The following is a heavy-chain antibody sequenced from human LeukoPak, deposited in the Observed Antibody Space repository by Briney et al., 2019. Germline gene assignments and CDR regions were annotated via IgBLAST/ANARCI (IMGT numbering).Heavy chain of an antibody. CDR2: IYYSGST. CDR1: GGSISSSSYY. D-gene: IGHD2-15*01. V-gene: IGHV4-39*01. CDR3: ATASPVVAAVNIHAFDI. J-gene: IGHJ3*02. Sequence: PSETLSLTCTVSGGSISSSSYYWGWIRQPPGKGLEWIGSIYYSGSTYYNPSLKSRVTISVDTSKNQFSLKLSSVTAADTAVYYCATASPVVAAVNIHAFDIWGQGTMATVSS.